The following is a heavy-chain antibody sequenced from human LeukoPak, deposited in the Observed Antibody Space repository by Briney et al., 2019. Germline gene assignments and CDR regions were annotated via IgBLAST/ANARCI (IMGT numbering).Heavy chain of an antibody. J-gene: IGHJ4*02. D-gene: IGHD2-2*01. CDR2: INPNSGGT. Sequence: ASVTVSCKASGYTFTGYYMHWVRQAPGKGLEWMGWINPNSGGTNYAQKFQGWVTMTRDTSISTAYMELSRLRSDDTAVYYCARSEQYQLPDYWVQGTLVTVSS. V-gene: IGHV1-2*04. CDR3: ARSEQYQLPDY. CDR1: GYTFTGYY.